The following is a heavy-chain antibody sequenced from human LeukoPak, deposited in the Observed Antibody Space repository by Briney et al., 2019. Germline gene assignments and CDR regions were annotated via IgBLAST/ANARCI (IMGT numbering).Heavy chain of an antibody. D-gene: IGHD3-22*01. CDR2: IYHSGST. CDR1: GGSISSSNW. V-gene: IGHV4-4*02. CDR3: ARDYYDSSGYVLLDY. Sequence: PSGTLSLTCAVSGGSISSSNWWSWVRQPPGKGLEWIGEIYHSGSTNYNPSLKSRVTISVDKSKNQFSLKLSSVTAADTAVYYCARDYYDSSGYVLLDYWGQGTLVTVSS. J-gene: IGHJ4*02.